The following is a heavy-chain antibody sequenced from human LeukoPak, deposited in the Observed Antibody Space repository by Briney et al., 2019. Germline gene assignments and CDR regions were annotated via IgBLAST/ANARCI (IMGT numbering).Heavy chain of an antibody. CDR1: GDSINRDIYY. Sequence: SETLSLTCTVSGDSINRDIYYWGWIRQPPGKGLEWIGSIYYSDITYYNPSLKSRLTISVDTSKNQFSLKLRSVTAADTAVYYCARGPYSYDSSGAFDIWGQGTMVTVSS. D-gene: IGHD3-22*01. V-gene: IGHV4-39*01. CDR2: IYYSDIT. J-gene: IGHJ3*02. CDR3: ARGPYSYDSSGAFDI.